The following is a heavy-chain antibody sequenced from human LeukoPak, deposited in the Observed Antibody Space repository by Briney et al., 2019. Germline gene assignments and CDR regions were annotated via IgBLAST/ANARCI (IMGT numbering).Heavy chain of an antibody. J-gene: IGHJ4*02. D-gene: IGHD3-10*01. CDR2: IYYSGST. CDR1: GGSISSYY. Sequence: PSETLPLTCTVSGGSISSYYWSWIRQPPGKGLEWIGYIYYSGSTNYNPSLKSRVTISVDTSKNQFSLKLSSVTAADTAVYYCARGGVWFGELDNDYWGQGTLVTVSS. V-gene: IGHV4-59*01. CDR3: ARGGVWFGELDNDY.